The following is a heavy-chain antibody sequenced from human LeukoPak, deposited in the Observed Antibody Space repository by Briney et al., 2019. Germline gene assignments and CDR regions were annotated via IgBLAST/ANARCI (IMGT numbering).Heavy chain of an antibody. D-gene: IGHD6-19*01. CDR2: IRYDGSNK. V-gene: IGHV3-30*02. CDR3: AKDSQSSGLYYMDV. Sequence: GGSLRLSCAASGFTFSSCGMHWVRQAPGKGLEWVAFIRYDGSNKYYADSVKGRFTISRDNSKDTLYLQMNSLRAEDTAVYYCAKDSQSSGLYYMDVWGKGTTVTVSS. J-gene: IGHJ6*03. CDR1: GFTFSSCG.